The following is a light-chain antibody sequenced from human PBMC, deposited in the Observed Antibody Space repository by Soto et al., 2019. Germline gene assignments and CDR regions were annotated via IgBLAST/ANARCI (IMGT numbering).Light chain of an antibody. V-gene: IGKV3-15*01. CDR3: QHYTNWPWT. Sequence: EIVMTQSPATLSVSPGERATLSCRASQSVSSNLSWYQQKPGQAPRLLIYGASTRATGIPARFSGSGSGTEFTLTISGLQSEDFAVYYCQHYTNWPWTFGQGTQVEIK. CDR2: GAS. J-gene: IGKJ1*01. CDR1: QSVSSN.